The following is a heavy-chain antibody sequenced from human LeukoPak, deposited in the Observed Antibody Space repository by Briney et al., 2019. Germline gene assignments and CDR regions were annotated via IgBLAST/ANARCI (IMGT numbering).Heavy chain of an antibody. J-gene: IGHJ4*02. Sequence: GGFLRLSCEASGFIFSDYNMNWVRQAPGKGLEWVSAISGSGGSTYYADSVKGRFTISRDNSKNTLYLQMNSLRAEDTAVYFCARDRLLYLDYWGQGTPVTVSS. CDR2: ISGSGGST. CDR1: GFIFSDYN. CDR3: ARDRLLYLDY. V-gene: IGHV3-23*01. D-gene: IGHD2-21*02.